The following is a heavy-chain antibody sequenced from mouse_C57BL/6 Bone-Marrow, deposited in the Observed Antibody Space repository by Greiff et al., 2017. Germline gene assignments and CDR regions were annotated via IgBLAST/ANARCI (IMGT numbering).Heavy chain of an antibody. J-gene: IGHJ3*01. CDR3: VRHEDDYDGFAY. Sequence: DVTLVESGGGLVQPKGSLKLSCAASGFSFNTYAMNWVRQAPGKGLEWVARIRSKSNNYATYYADSVKDRFTISRDDSESMLYLQMNNLKTEDTAMYYCVRHEDDYDGFAYWGQGTLVTVSA. CDR1: GFSFNTYA. CDR2: IRSKSNNYAT. D-gene: IGHD2-4*01. V-gene: IGHV10-1*01.